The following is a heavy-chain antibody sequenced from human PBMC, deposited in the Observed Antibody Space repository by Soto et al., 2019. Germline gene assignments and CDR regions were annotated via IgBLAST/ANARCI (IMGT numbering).Heavy chain of an antibody. D-gene: IGHD1-26*01. Sequence: QLQLQESGSGLVKPSQTLSLTCAVSGGSISSGGYSWSWIRQPPGKGLEWIGYIYHRGSTYYNPSLKSRVTISVDRSKNQFSLKLSSVTAADTAVYYCASGSGSYYRNWFDPWGQGTLVTVSS. V-gene: IGHV4-30-2*01. CDR1: GGSISSGGYS. CDR2: IYHRGST. CDR3: ASGSGSYYRNWFDP. J-gene: IGHJ5*02.